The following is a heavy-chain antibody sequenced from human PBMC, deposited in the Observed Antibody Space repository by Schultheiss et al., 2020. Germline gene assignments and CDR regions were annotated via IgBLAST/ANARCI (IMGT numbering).Heavy chain of an antibody. J-gene: IGHJ3*02. CDR3: ARLLSTDAFDI. Sequence: SETLSLTCTFSGFSLSTSGMCVSWIRQPPGKGLEWIGYIYYSGSTNYNPSLKSRVTISVDTSKNQFSLKLSSVTAADTAVYYCARLLSTDAFDIWGQGTMVTVSS. CDR1: GFSLSTSGMC. V-gene: IGHV4-61*08. D-gene: IGHD2-2*01. CDR2: IYYSGST.